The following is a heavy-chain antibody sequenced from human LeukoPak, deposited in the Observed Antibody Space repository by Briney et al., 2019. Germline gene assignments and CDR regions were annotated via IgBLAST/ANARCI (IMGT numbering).Heavy chain of an antibody. D-gene: IGHD4-17*01. V-gene: IGHV3-30*18. CDR2: ISYDGSNK. Sequence: GGSLRLSCAASGFTFSSYGMHWVRQAPGKGLEWVAVISYDGSNKYYADSVKGRLTISRDNSKNTLYLQMNSLRAEDTAVYYCAKDSMTTVSDYYYGMDVWGQGTTVTVSS. J-gene: IGHJ6*02. CDR1: GFTFSSYG. CDR3: AKDSMTTVSDYYYGMDV.